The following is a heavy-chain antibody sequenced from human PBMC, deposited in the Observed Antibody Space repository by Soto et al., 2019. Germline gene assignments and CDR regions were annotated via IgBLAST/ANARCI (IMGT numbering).Heavy chain of an antibody. CDR1: AFAVSSYS. D-gene: IGHD2-21*01. J-gene: IGHJ4*02. CDR2: MSFDGNSK. V-gene: IGHV3-30-3*01. Sequence: GGSLRLSCAASAFAVSSYSMHWVLQAPGKGLEWVAAMSFDGNSKYFADSVKGRFKISRDTSKNTWSLEMEILGVEDSALYHCTRGRSMIANDDFEYWGKGTQVAACS. CDR3: TRGRSMIANDDFEY.